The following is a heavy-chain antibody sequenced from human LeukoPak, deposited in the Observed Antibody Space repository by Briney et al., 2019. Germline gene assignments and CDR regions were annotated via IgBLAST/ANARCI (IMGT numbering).Heavy chain of an antibody. CDR1: GYSFTAYY. V-gene: IGHV1-2*02. D-gene: IGHD6-13*01. CDR2: INPNTGGT. CDR3: ARAPQHLVPYYLDY. Sequence: ASVKVSCKASGYSFTAYYMHWVRQAPGQGLEWMGWINPNTGGTDYAQKFQDRVTMTRDTSISTAYMDLSRLTSDNTAVYYCARAPQHLVPYYLDYWGQGTLVTVSS. J-gene: IGHJ4*02.